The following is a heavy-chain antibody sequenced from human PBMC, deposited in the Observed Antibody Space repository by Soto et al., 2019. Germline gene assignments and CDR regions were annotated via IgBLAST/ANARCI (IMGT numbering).Heavy chain of an antibody. D-gene: IGHD5-12*01. J-gene: IGHJ4*02. CDR2: IIPVLGTA. V-gene: IGHV1-69*13. Sequence: SVKVSCKASGGTFSTYAISWVRQAPGQGLEWMGGIIPVLGTANYARKFQGRVTITADESTTTVFMELSSLRSEDTAVYYCAREYSGTLTLDYWGQGTLVTVSS. CDR3: AREYSGTLTLDY. CDR1: GGTFSTYA.